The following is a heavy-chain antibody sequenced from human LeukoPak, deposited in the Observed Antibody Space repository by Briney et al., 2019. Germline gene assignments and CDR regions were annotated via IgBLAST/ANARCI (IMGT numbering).Heavy chain of an antibody. Sequence: GYIYYSGSTYYNPSLKSRVTISVDTSKNQFSLKLSSVTAADTAVYYCAVGGQSHDAFDIWGQGTMVTVSS. CDR2: IYYSGST. V-gene: IGHV4-31*02. CDR3: AVGGQSHDAFDI. J-gene: IGHJ3*02. D-gene: IGHD1-26*01.